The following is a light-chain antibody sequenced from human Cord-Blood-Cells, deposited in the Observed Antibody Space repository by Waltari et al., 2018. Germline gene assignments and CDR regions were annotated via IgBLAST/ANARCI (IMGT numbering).Light chain of an antibody. J-gene: IGKJ1*01. CDR2: AAS. Sequence: DIQMTQSPSSLLASVGDRVPITCRASQSISSYLNWYQQKPGKAPKLLIYAASSLQRGVPSRFSGSGSGTDFTLTISSLQPEDFATYYCQQSYSTPPTFGQGTKVEIK. CDR1: QSISSY. CDR3: QQSYSTPPT. V-gene: IGKV1-39*01.